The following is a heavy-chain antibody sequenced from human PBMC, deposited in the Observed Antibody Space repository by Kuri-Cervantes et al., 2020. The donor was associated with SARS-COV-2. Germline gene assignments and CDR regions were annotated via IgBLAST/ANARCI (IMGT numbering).Heavy chain of an antibody. CDR3: ARTQGVAASRGDHTWFDP. Sequence: PETLSPACTVSGPSISISSYYWGWIRKPPGKGLEWIGSIYYHGSTYNNPSLKSRVTISVDTSKNQFSLKLSSVTAADTAVYYCARTQGVAASRGDHTWFDPWGQGTLVTVSS. CDR1: GPSISISSYY. J-gene: IGHJ5*02. D-gene: IGHD6-6*01. CDR2: IYYHGST. V-gene: IGHV4-39*01.